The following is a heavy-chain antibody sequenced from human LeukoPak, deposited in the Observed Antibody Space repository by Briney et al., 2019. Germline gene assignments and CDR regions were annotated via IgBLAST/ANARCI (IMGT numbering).Heavy chain of an antibody. Sequence: PSETLSLTCTVSGGSISSGSYYWSWIRQPAGKGLEWIGRIYTSGSTNYNPSLKSRVTISVDTSKNQFSLKLSSVTAADTAVYYCARPGYSYGTRTRWFDPWGQGTLVTVSS. J-gene: IGHJ5*02. CDR1: GGSISSGSYY. D-gene: IGHD5-18*01. CDR3: ARPGYSYGTRTRWFDP. CDR2: IYTSGST. V-gene: IGHV4-61*02.